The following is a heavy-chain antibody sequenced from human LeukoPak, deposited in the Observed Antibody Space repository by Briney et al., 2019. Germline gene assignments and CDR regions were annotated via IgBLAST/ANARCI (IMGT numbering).Heavy chain of an antibody. J-gene: IGHJ3*02. V-gene: IGHV4-30-4*08. Sequence: PSQTMSLTCTVSGGPISSGDNYWSWIRQPPGKGLEWIGYIYYSGSTYYNPSLKSRVTISVDTSKNQFSLKLSSVTAADTAVYYCAREFLRVNAFDIWGQGTMVTASS. CDR1: GGPISSGDNY. D-gene: IGHD4-17*01. CDR2: IYYSGST. CDR3: AREFLRVNAFDI.